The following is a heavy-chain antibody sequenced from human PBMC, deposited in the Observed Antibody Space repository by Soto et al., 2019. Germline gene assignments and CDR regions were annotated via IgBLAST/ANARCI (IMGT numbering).Heavy chain of an antibody. CDR1: GLRFTSYG. D-gene: IGHD6-19*01. V-gene: IGHV3-21*01. Sequence: PGGSLRLSCVASGLRFTSYGMSWVRQAPGRGLEWVSSITSGSGVTFYADSVKGRFTISRDNANNSLFLQMNSLRAEDAATYYCARDLALAGNYWGQGVLVTVSS. CDR3: ARDLALAGNY. J-gene: IGHJ4*02. CDR2: ITSGSGVT.